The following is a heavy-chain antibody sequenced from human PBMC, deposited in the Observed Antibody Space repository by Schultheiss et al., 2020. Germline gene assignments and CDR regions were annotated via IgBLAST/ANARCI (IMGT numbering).Heavy chain of an antibody. CDR2: IYYSGST. D-gene: IGHD3-3*01. CDR1: GGSISSGGYY. V-gene: IGHV4-61*08. J-gene: IGHJ3*02. CDR3: ARDMNDFWSGYDAFDI. Sequence: SETLSLTCTVSGGSISSGGYYWSWIRQHPGKGLEWIGYIYYSGSTNYNPSLKSRVTMSVDTSKNQFSLKLSSVTAADTAVYYCARDMNDFWSGYDAFDIWGQGTMVTVSS.